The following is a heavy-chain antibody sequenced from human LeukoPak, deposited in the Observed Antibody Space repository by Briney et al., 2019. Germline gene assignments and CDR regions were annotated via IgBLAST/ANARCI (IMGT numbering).Heavy chain of an antibody. Sequence: PGGSLRLSCAASGFIFDDYGMSWVRQAPGKGLEWVSGINWNGGSTGYADSVKGRFTISRDNAKNSLYLQMNSLSAEDTALYYCARGDYYGSGSSGGDYWGQGTVVTVSS. CDR1: GFIFDDYG. J-gene: IGHJ4*02. V-gene: IGHV3-20*04. CDR3: ARGDYYGSGSSGGDY. D-gene: IGHD3-10*01. CDR2: INWNGGST.